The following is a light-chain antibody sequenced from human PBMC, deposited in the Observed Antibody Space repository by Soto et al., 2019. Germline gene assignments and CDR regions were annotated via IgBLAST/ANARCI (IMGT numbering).Light chain of an antibody. CDR2: DND. CDR3: GTWDSSLSAGV. CDR1: DANIGENY. Sequence: QSVLTQPPSVSAAPGQRVTISCSGTDANIGENYVSCYHQFPGTAPKLLIYDNDNRPSGIPDRFSGSKSGTSATPGITGLQTVDEADYYCGTWDSSLSAGVFGGGTKLTVL. V-gene: IGLV1-51*01. J-gene: IGLJ3*02.